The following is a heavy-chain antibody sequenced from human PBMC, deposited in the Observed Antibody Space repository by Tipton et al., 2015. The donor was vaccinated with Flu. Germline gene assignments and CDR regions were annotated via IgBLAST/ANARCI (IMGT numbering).Heavy chain of an antibody. CDR3: ARDGPRDGYNGGPYYYYMDV. CDR1: GFTFSNAW. J-gene: IGHJ6*03. CDR2: IKSKTDGGTT. Sequence: SLRLSCAASGFTFSNAWMSWVRQAPGKGLEWVGRIKSKTDGGTTDYAAPVKGRFTISRDDSKNTLYLQMNSLRAEDTAVYYCARDGPRDGYNGGPYYYYMDVWGKGTTVTVSS. D-gene: IGHD5-24*01. V-gene: IGHV3-15*01.